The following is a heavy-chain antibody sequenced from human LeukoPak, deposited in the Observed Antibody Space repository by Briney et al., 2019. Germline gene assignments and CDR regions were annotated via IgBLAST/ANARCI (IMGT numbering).Heavy chain of an antibody. J-gene: IGHJ4*02. Sequence: GASVTVSCTASGGTFTSYAISWVRQAPGQGLEWMGGIIPIFGTANYAQKFQGRVTITTDESTSTAYMELSSLRSEDTAVSSCARERIDCTNGVGVDYWGQGTLVTVSS. D-gene: IGHD2-8*01. V-gene: IGHV1-69*05. CDR2: IIPIFGTA. CDR3: ARERIDCTNGVGVDY. CDR1: GGTFTSYA.